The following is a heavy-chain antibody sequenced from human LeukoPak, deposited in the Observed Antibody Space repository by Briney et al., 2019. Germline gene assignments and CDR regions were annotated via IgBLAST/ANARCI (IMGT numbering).Heavy chain of an antibody. CDR1: GGSISSSSYY. V-gene: IGHV4-39*01. D-gene: IGHD3-22*01. Sequence: PSETLSLTCTVAGGSISSSSYYWGWIRQPPGKGLEWIGSIYYSGSTYYNPSLKSRVTISVDTSKNQFSLKLSSVTAADTAVYYCARGLSDYYDSSGYSDYWGQGTLVTVSS. CDR3: ARGLSDYYDSSGYSDY. J-gene: IGHJ4*02. CDR2: IYYSGST.